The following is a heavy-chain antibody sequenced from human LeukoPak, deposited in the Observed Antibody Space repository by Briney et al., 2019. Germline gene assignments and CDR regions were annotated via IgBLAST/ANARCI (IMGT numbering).Heavy chain of an antibody. CDR3: ARVLQYQLLYGGDPDAFDI. CDR1: GYTFTGYY. J-gene: IGHJ3*02. Sequence: ASVKVSCKASGYTFTGYYMHWVRQAPGQGLEWMGWINPNSGGTNYAQKFQGRVTMTRDTSISTAYMELSRLRSDDTAVYYCARVLQYQLLYGGDPDAFDIWGQGTMVTVSS. D-gene: IGHD2-2*02. CDR2: INPNSGGT. V-gene: IGHV1-2*02.